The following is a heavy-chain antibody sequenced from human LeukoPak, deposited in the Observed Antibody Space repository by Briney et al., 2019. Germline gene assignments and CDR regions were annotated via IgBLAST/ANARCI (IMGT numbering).Heavy chain of an antibody. CDR3: ARDLNDFWSGYSYDY. J-gene: IGHJ4*02. V-gene: IGHV3-48*01. CDR1: GFTFSSYS. Sequence: TGGSLRLSCAASGFTFSSYSMNWVRQAPGKGLEWVSYISSSSSTIYYADSGKGRFTISRDNAKNSLYLQMNSLRAEDTAVYYCARDLNDFWSGYSYDYWGQGTLVTVSS. D-gene: IGHD3-3*01. CDR2: ISSSSSTI.